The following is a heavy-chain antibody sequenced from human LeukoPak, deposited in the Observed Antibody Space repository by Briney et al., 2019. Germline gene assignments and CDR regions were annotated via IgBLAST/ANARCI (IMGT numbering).Heavy chain of an antibody. CDR3: ARDTYYDFWSGYSY. CDR2: INHNSGRT. J-gene: IGHJ3*01. Sequence: ASVKVSCKASGYTFTGYYMHWVRQAPGQGLEWMGWINHNSGRTNYAQKFQGRVTMTRDTSISTAYMELSRLRSDDTAVYYCARDTYYDFWSGYSYWGQGTMVTVSS. CDR1: GYTFTGYY. V-gene: IGHV1-2*02. D-gene: IGHD3-3*01.